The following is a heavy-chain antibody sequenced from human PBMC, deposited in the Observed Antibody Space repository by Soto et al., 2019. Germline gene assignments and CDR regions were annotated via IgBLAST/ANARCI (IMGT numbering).Heavy chain of an antibody. CDR3: ARVPNDYGDYREDNWFDP. J-gene: IGHJ5*02. Sequence: SVNFSCKASGYTFTSYYMHWVRQAPGQGLEWMGIINPSGGSTSYAQKFQGRVTMTRDTSTSTVYMELSSLRSEDTAVYYCARVPNDYGDYREDNWFDPWGQGTLVTVS. CDR1: GYTFTSYY. V-gene: IGHV1-46*01. D-gene: IGHD4-17*01. CDR2: INPSGGST.